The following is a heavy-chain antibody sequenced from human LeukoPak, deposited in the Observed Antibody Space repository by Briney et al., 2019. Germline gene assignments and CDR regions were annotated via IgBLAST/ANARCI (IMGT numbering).Heavy chain of an antibody. CDR3: ARKSSSWYFYFDY. J-gene: IGHJ4*02. CDR2: INHSGGK. CDR1: GGSFSGYY. D-gene: IGHD6-13*01. Sequence: SSETLSLTCAVYGGSFSGYYWSWIRQPPGKGLDWIGEINHSGGKNYSPSLKSRVTISVDTSKNQFSLKLSSVTAADTAVYYCARKSSSWYFYFDYWGQGTLVTVSS. V-gene: IGHV4-34*01.